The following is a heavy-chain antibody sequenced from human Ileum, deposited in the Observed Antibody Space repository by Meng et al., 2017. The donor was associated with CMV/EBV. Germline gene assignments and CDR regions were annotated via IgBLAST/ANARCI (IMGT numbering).Heavy chain of an antibody. CDR2: ISGGGGDI. J-gene: IGHJ4*02. CDR1: GFPFSVYY. D-gene: IGHD2-21*02. CDR3: ARETMTSDY. V-gene: IGHV3-11*04. Sequence: LSCATSGFPFSVYYMSWIRQAPGKGLEWVSFISGGGGDIHYADSVKGRFTISRDNAKNSLYLQMKSLRAEDTAVYYCARETMTSDYWGQGTLVTVSS.